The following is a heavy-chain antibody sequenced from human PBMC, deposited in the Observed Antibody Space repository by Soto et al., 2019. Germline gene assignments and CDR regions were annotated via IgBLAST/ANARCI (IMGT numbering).Heavy chain of an antibody. J-gene: IGHJ3*02. CDR3: ARDQYYYDSSGYYESGAFDI. CDR2: INPNSGGT. D-gene: IGHD3-22*01. Sequence: GASVKVSCKASGYTFTGYYMHWVRQAPGQGLEWMGWINPNSGGTNYAQKFQGWVTMTRDTSISTAYMELSRLRSDDTAVYYCARDQYYYDSSGYYESGAFDIWGQGTMVTVSS. V-gene: IGHV1-2*04. CDR1: GYTFTGYY.